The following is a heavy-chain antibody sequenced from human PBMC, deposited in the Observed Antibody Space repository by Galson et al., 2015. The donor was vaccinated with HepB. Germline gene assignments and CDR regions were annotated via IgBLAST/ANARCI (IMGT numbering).Heavy chain of an antibody. CDR3: AREGDGGYSSSPGLYYYYYYMDV. Sequence: SLRLSCAASGFTFSSYGMHWVRQAPGKGLEWVAVIWYDGSNKYYADSVKGRFTISRDNSKNTLYLQMNSLRAEDTAVYYCAREGDGGYSSSPGLYYYYYYMDVWGKGTTVTVSS. CDR1: GFTFSSYG. D-gene: IGHD6-13*01. V-gene: IGHV3-33*01. CDR2: IWYDGSNK. J-gene: IGHJ6*03.